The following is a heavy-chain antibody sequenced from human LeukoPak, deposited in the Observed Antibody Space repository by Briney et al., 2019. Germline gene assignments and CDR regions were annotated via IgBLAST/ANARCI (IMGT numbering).Heavy chain of an antibody. CDR3: AKLVAVAGN. Sequence: PGGSLRLSCAASGFTFSNYAMSWVRQAPGKGLEWVSSINGRGGSTYYADSVKGRFTISRDNSKNTLYLQMNSLRAEDTAVYYCAKLVAVAGNWGQGTLVTVSS. V-gene: IGHV3-23*01. D-gene: IGHD6-19*01. CDR2: INGRGGST. J-gene: IGHJ4*02. CDR1: GFTFSNYA.